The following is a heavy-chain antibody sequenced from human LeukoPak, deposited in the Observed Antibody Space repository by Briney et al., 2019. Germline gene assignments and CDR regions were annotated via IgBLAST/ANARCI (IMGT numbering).Heavy chain of an antibody. Sequence: SETLSLTCAVYGGSFSGYYWSWIRQPPGKGLEWIGEINHSGSTNYNPSLKSRVTISVDTSKNKFSLKLTSVTAADTAVYYCARGRSGNYYGSGSYYNYWGQGTLVTVSS. V-gene: IGHV4-34*01. CDR3: ARGRSGNYYGSGSYYNY. CDR1: GGSFSGYY. D-gene: IGHD3-10*01. J-gene: IGHJ4*02. CDR2: INHSGST.